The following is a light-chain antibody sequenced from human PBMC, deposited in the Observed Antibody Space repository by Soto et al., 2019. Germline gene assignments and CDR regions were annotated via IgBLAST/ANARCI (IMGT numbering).Light chain of an antibody. Sequence: DIQMTQSPSTLSASVGDRVTITCRASQSISSWLAWYQQKPGKAPKLLIYKASSLESGVPSRCSGSGSGTEFTLTISSLQPDDFATYYYQQYNSYPWTFGQGTKVEIK. V-gene: IGKV1-5*03. CDR2: KAS. J-gene: IGKJ1*01. CDR1: QSISSW. CDR3: QQYNSYPWT.